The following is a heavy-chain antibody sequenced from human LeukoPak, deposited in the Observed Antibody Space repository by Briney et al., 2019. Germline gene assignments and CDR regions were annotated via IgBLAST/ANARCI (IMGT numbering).Heavy chain of an antibody. CDR1: GFTFSSYW. Sequence: GGSLRLSCAASGFTFSSYWMHWVRQAPGKGLVWVSRINRDGSSTSYADSVKGRFTISRDNAKNTLYLQMNSLRAEDTAVYYCGRVVYSRFGELLYEYGAFDIWGQGTMVTVSS. J-gene: IGHJ3*02. D-gene: IGHD3-10*01. CDR2: INRDGSST. CDR3: GRVVYSRFGELLYEYGAFDI. V-gene: IGHV3-74*01.